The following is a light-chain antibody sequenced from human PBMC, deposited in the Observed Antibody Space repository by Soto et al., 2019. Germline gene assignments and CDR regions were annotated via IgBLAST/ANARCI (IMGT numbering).Light chain of an antibody. CDR2: DAT. CDR3: QQYNSYPWM. V-gene: IGKV1-5*01. Sequence: DIQMTQSPSTLSASVGHIVTITCRASQTISNWLAWYQQKPGKAPNLLIYDATSMQSGVPSRFRGRGSGTEFSLTISRLQPVDFSIYYCQQYNSYPWMWGRGTRV. J-gene: IGKJ1*01. CDR1: QTISNW.